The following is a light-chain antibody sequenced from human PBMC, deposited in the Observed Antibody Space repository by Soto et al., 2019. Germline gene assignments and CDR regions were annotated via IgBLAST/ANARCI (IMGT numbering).Light chain of an antibody. Sequence: DIQLTQSPSLLSASVGDRVTITCRASRDIDSYLAWYQLKPGKGPKLLIYDASTLQSGAPSRFSGSGSGTEFTLTISSLQPEDFPNYYCQQLNIYPQTFGQGTKVEIK. J-gene: IGKJ1*01. CDR3: QQLNIYPQT. CDR1: RDIDSY. V-gene: IGKV1-9*01. CDR2: DAS.